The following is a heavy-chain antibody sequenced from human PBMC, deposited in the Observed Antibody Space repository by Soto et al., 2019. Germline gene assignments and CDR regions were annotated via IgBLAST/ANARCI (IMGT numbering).Heavy chain of an antibody. CDR2: INAGNGNT. J-gene: IGHJ5*02. CDR3: ARVMIVVENWFDP. Sequence: ASVKVSCKASGYTFTSYAMHWVRQAPGQRLEWMGWINAGNGNTKYSQKLQGRVTMTTDTSTSTAYMELRSLRSDDTAVYYCARVMIVVENWFDPWGQGTLVTVSS. D-gene: IGHD3-22*01. V-gene: IGHV1-3*01. CDR1: GYTFTSYA.